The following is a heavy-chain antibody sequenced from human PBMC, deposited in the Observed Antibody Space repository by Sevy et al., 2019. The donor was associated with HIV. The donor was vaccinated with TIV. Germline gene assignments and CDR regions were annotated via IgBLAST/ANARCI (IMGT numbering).Heavy chain of an antibody. J-gene: IGHJ6*02. V-gene: IGHV3-15*01. CDR3: STDPIIVLLVTDGMDV. CDR2: IKSKTDGGTT. Sequence: GGSLRLSCAASGFTFSNAWMSWVRQAPGKGLEWVGRIKSKTDGGTTDYVAPVKGRYTISRDDSKNTLFLQMNSLKTEDTAVYYCSTDPIIVLLVTDGMDVWGQGTTVTVSS. D-gene: IGHD2-8*02. CDR1: GFTFSNAW.